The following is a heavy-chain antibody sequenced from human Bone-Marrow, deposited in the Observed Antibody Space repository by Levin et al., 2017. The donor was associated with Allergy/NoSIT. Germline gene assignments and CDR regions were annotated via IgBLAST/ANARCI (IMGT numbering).Heavy chain of an antibody. CDR3: ARESYDYVGGADLRAFDI. V-gene: IGHV4-61*02. CDR1: GGSISSGTYY. Sequence: PSETLSLTCTVSGGSISSGTYYWSWIRRPAGKGLEWIGRIYTSGSTNYNRSLKSRVAISADTSKNQVSLKLSPVTAAATAVYYCARESYDYVGGADLRAFDIWGQGTMVTVSS. D-gene: IGHD3-16*01. CDR2: IYTSGST. J-gene: IGHJ3*02.